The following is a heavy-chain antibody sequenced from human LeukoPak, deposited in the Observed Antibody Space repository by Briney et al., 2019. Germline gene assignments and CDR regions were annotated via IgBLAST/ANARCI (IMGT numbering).Heavy chain of an antibody. J-gene: IGHJ3*02. Sequence: VASVKVSCKASGYTFTTYYMHWVRQAPGQGLEWMGLISPSGGATYYAQKFQGRVTMTRDTSTSTAYMELSRLRSDDTAVYYCASNLGFLDAFDIWGQGTMVTVSS. D-gene: IGHD2/OR15-2a*01. CDR3: ASNLGFLDAFDI. CDR1: GYTFTTYY. V-gene: IGHV1-46*01. CDR2: ISPSGGAT.